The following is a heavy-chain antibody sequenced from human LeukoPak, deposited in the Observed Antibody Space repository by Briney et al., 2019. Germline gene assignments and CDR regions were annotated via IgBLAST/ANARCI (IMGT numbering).Heavy chain of an antibody. CDR3: ARDGDYGDYEY. CDR2: IHTSGTT. D-gene: IGHD4-17*01. J-gene: IGHJ4*02. V-gene: IGHV4-61*02. CDR1: GASITSGSYY. Sequence: SETLSLTCAVSGASITSGSYYWCWIRQLAGKGLEWIGRIHTSGTTNYNPSLKSRVTISADTSKNQFSLKLTSVTAADTAVYYCARDGDYGDYEYWGQGTLVTVSS.